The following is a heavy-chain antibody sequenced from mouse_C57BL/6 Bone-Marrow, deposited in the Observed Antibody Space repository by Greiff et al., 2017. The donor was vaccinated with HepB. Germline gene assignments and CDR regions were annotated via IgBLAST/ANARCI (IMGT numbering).Heavy chain of an antibody. D-gene: IGHD2-2*01. CDR1: GYTFTSYW. Sequence: QVQLQQPGAELVKPGASVKLSCKASGYTFTSYWMQWVKQRPGKGLEWIGEIDPSDSNTNYKQKFKGKATLTEDTSSSTAYMQLSSLTSEDSAVYYCARECYGYDRDYWGQGTTLTASS. V-gene: IGHV1-50*01. CDR3: ARECYGYDRDY. J-gene: IGHJ2*01. CDR2: IDPSDSNT.